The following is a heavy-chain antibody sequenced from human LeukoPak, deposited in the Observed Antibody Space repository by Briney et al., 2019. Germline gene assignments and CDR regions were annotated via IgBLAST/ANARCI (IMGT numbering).Heavy chain of an antibody. J-gene: IGHJ4*02. V-gene: IGHV3-66*02. Sequence: GGSLRLSCAASGFTVSNYYMSWVRQAPGEGLGWVSIIYSGGSRYYADSVKGRFTISRDDSQNTLYLQMTSLRAEDTAVYYCARADVIAIFDCWGQGTLVTVSS. D-gene: IGHD2-21*01. CDR2: IYSGGSR. CDR3: ARADVIAIFDC. CDR1: GFTVSNYY.